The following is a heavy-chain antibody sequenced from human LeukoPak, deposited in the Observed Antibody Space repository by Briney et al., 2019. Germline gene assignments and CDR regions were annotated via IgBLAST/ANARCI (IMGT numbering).Heavy chain of an antibody. CDR2: IWYDGSNK. CDR1: GFSFSSHG. J-gene: IGHJ3*02. D-gene: IGHD3-16*01. CDR3: ARDLGHYAFDI. Sequence: GGFLRLSCAASGFSFSSHGIHWVRQAPGKGLEWVALIWYDGSNKYYADSVKGRFTISRDNSKNTLYLQMNSLRGEDTAVYYCARDLGHYAFDIWGQGTMVTVSS. V-gene: IGHV3-33*01.